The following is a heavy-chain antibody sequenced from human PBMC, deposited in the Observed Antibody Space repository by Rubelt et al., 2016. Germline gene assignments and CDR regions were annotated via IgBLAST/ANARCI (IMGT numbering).Heavy chain of an antibody. CDR2: IYYSGTT. V-gene: IGHV4-39*07. J-gene: IGHJ5*02. CDR3: ARHYSSTWANWFDP. Sequence: GWIRQPPGKGLEWIGSIYYSGTTYYNPSLKNRVTISVDTSKNQFSLKLSSVTAADTAVYYCARHYSSTWANWFDPWGQGTLVTVSP. D-gene: IGHD6-13*01.